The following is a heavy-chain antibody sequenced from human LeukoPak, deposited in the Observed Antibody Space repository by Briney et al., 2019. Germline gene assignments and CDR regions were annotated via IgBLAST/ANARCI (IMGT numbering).Heavy chain of an antibody. Sequence: SETLSLTCSVYGESLNGHYWSWIRQSPGKGLEWIGEGNDSGGTKYNPCLKSRVTISADTSKNQFSLKLTSVTAADTAIYYCAKNGQTGFSFDPWGQGTLVSVSS. CDR3: AKNGQTGFSFDP. V-gene: IGHV4-34*01. J-gene: IGHJ5*02. CDR1: GESLNGHY. D-gene: IGHD1-14*01. CDR2: GNDSGGT.